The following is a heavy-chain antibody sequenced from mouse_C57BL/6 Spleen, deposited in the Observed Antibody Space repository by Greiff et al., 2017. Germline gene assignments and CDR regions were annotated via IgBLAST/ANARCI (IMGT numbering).Heavy chain of an antibody. Sequence: EVKLMESGGGLVKPGGSLKLSCAASGFTFSSYAMSWVRQTPEKRLEWVATISDGGSYTYYPDNVKGRFTISRDNAKNNLYLQMSHLKSEDTAMYYCARDEGGSSHLDDWGQGTTLTVSS. D-gene: IGHD1-1*01. J-gene: IGHJ2*01. CDR1: GFTFSSYA. V-gene: IGHV5-4*01. CDR3: ARDEGGSSHLDD. CDR2: ISDGGSYT.